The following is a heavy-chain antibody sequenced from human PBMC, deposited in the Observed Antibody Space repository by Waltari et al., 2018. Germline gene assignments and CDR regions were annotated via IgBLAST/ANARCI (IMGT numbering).Heavy chain of an antibody. CDR2: ISLILGIA. V-gene: IGHV1-69*02. CDR3: GRGGGAGAFDI. D-gene: IGHD3-16*01. Sequence: QVQLVQSGAEVKKPGSSVKVSCKASGGTFSSYTISWVRQAPGQGLEWMGRISLILGIANYDKKFKGRVTITAEKAKSTAYMEVSSLRSEDTAVYYGGRGGGAGAFDIWGQGTMVTVSS. CDR1: GGTFSSYT. J-gene: IGHJ3*02.